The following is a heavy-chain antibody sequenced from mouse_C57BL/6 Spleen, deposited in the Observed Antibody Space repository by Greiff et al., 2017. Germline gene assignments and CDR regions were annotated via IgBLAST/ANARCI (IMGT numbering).Heavy chain of an antibody. CDR1: GYTFTSYW. CDR2: IDPSDSYT. CDR3: AKGDGNYVYFDY. D-gene: IGHD2-1*01. J-gene: IGHJ2*01. Sequence: VQLQQPGAELVMPGASVKLSCKASGYTFTSYWMHWVKQRPGQGLEWIGEIDPSDSYTNYNQKFKGKSTLTVDKSSSTAYMQLSSLTSEDSAVYYCAKGDGNYVYFDYWGQGTTLTVSS. V-gene: IGHV1-69*01.